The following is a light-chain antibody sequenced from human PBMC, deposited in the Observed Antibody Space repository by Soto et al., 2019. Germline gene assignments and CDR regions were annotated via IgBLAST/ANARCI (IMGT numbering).Light chain of an antibody. CDR3: QQYNNWPPARS. Sequence: EIVMTQSPATLSVSPGERATLSCRASQSVGSNLAWYQQKPGQAPRLLIYGASTRATGIPARFSGSGSGTEFTLTISCLHSEAFPISFCQQYNNWPPARSFGQATKVQIK. J-gene: IGKJ1*01. V-gene: IGKV3-15*01. CDR2: GAS. CDR1: QSVGSN.